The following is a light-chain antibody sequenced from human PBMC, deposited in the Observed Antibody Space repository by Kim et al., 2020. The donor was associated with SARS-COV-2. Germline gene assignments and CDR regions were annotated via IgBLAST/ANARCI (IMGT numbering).Light chain of an antibody. Sequence: SAAGGDTVTISCRASQNITTYFNWYQQRPGTAPKLLIYAASDLESGVPSRFSGSGSGTDFTLTISSLQPEDFATYHCQQTYTIPVTFGQGTRLEIK. CDR2: AAS. J-gene: IGKJ5*01. CDR3: QQTYTIPVT. V-gene: IGKV1-39*01. CDR1: QNITTY.